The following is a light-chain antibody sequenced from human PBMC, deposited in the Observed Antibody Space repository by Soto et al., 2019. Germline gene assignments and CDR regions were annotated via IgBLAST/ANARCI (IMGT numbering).Light chain of an antibody. CDR2: EVS. V-gene: IGLV2-14*01. Sequence: QSALTQPASVSGSPGQSITISCTGTRSDVGDYMYVSWYQRHPGKAPKPLIYEVSNRPSGVSNRLSGSKSGNTACLSISGLQAEDEADYYCSTYTTVRTLVFGPGTKVTVL. CDR3: STYTTVRTLV. J-gene: IGLJ1*01. CDR1: RSDVGDYMY.